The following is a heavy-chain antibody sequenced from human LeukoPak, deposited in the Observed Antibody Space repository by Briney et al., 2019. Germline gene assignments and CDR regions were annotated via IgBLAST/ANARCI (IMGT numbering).Heavy chain of an antibody. CDR1: GTSINNYY. J-gene: IGHJ4*02. V-gene: IGHV4-4*07. Sequence: PSETLSLTCTVSGTSINNYYWSWIRQPAGKELEWIGRIYPSGSTNHNPSLNSRVTMSVDTSRNQFSLRLSSVTAADTAVYYCARDAFYYDGSGSLAYWGQGTLVTVSS. CDR2: IYPSGST. CDR3: ARDAFYYDGSGSLAY. D-gene: IGHD3-22*01.